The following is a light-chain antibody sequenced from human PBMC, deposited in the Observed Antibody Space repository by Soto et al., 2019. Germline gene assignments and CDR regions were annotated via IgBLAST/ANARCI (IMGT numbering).Light chain of an antibody. V-gene: IGKV1D-8*03. CDR1: QDISYY. CDR2: GAS. Sequence: IWVTQSPSLLSASTGDRVTISCRLSQDISYYLALYQQKPGKAPELLIYGASTLQSGVPSRFSGSRSGTDYTLTIASLQPEDFATYYCQQLNGSPWTFGQGTKVDIK. CDR3: QQLNGSPWT. J-gene: IGKJ1*01.